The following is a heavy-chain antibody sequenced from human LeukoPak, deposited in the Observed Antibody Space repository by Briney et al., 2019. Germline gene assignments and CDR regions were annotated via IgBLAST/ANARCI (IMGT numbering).Heavy chain of an antibody. CDR3: ARASSYTGHLGW. CDR2: IYHSGST. D-gene: IGHD2-2*01. Sequence: SETLSLTCTVSGYSISSGYYWGWIRQPPGKGLEWIGSIYHSGSTYYNPSLKSRVTISVDTSKNQFSLNLISVTAADTAVYYCARASSYTGHLGWWGQGTLVTVSS. J-gene: IGHJ4*02. V-gene: IGHV4-38-2*02. CDR1: GYSISSGYY.